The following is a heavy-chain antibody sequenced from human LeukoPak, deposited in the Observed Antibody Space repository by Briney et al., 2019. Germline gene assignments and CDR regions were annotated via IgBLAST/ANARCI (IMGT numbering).Heavy chain of an antibody. J-gene: IGHJ5*02. V-gene: IGHV1-69*05. CDR2: IIPIFGTA. D-gene: IGHD3-3*01. CDR3: ARGRITIFGVVAFDP. Sequence: SVKVSCKASGGTFSSYAISWVRQAPGQGLGWMGRIIPIFGTANYAQKFQGRVTITTDESTSTAYMELSSLRSEDTAVYYCARGRITIFGVVAFDPWGQGTLVTVSS. CDR1: GGTFSSYA.